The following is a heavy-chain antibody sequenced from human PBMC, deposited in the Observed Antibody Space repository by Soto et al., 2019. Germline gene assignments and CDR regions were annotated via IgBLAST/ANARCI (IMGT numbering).Heavy chain of an antibody. D-gene: IGHD2-2*02. CDR1: GFTFSIYA. CDR3: AKCAGDTATSCYRGIDY. Sequence: EVQLLESGGGLVQPGESLKLSCAASGFTFSIYAMSWVRQAPGKGLEWVSGISYSGSSTYDAESVKGRFTISRDNSKNALYLHMNSRRGEDTAIYYCAKCAGDTATSCYRGIDYWGRGALVTVSS. J-gene: IGHJ4*02. V-gene: IGHV3-23*01. CDR2: ISYSGSST.